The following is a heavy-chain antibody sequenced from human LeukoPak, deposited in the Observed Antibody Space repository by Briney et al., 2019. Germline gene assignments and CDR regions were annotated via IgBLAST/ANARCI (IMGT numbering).Heavy chain of an antibody. CDR2: INHSGGT. J-gene: IGHJ4*02. Sequence: SETLSLTCTVSGGSISSYYWSWIRRPPGKGLEWIGEINHSGGTNYNPSLKSRVTISVDTSKNQFSLKLSSETAADTAVYYCARGRRGGYCSGGSCSLYYFDYWGQGTLVTVSS. CDR1: GGSISSYY. V-gene: IGHV4-34*01. CDR3: ARGRRGGYCSGGSCSLYYFDY. D-gene: IGHD2-15*01.